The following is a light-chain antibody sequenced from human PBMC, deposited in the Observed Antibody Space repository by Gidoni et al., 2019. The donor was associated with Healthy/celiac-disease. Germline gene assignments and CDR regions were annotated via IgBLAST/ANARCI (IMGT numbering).Light chain of an antibody. V-gene: IGKV3-20*01. CDR2: GAS. CDR1: QSVSSSY. J-gene: IGKJ2*03. CDR3: QQYGSSRAS. Sequence: EIVLTQSPGTLSLSPGERATLACRASQSVSSSYLACYQQKPGQAPRLLIYGASSRSTGIPARFSGSGSGTDFTLTISRLEPEDFAVYYCQQYGSSRASFGQGTKLEIK.